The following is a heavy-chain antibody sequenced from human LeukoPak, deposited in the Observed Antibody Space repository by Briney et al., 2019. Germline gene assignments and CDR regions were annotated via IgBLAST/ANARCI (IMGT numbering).Heavy chain of an antibody. CDR2: IYHSGRT. Sequence: SETLSLTCTVSGYSISSGYYWGWIRQPPGKGLEWIGSIYHSGRTYYNPSLKSRVTTSVDTSKNQFSLKLSSVTAADTAVYYCAREVRRGFDPWDQGTLVTVSS. J-gene: IGHJ5*02. CDR1: GYSISSGYY. CDR3: AREVRRGFDP. D-gene: IGHD3-10*01. V-gene: IGHV4-38-2*02.